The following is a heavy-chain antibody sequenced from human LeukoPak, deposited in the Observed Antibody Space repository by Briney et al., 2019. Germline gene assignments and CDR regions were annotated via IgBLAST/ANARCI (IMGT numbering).Heavy chain of an antibody. D-gene: IGHD3-22*01. V-gene: IGHV4-34*01. CDR2: INHSGST. Sequence: SETLSLTCTVSGGSISSYYWSWIRQPPGKGLEWIGEINHSGSTNYNPSLKSRVTISVDTSKNQFSLKLSSVTAADTAVYYCARDLDYYDSSGYYYFDYWGQGTLVTVSS. CDR1: GGSISSYY. J-gene: IGHJ4*02. CDR3: ARDLDYYDSSGYYYFDY.